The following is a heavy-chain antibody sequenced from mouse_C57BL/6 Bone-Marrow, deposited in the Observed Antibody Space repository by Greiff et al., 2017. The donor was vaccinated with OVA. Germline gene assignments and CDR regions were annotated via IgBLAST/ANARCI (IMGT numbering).Heavy chain of an antibody. CDR1: GFNIKDDY. V-gene: IGHV14-4*01. CDR2: IDPENGDT. Sequence: EVKLVESGAELVRPGASVKLSCTASGFNIKDDYMHWVKQRPEQGLEWIGWIDPENGDTEYASKFQGKATITADTSSNTAYQQLSSLTSEDTAVYYYTSYGHLDYWGRGTTLTVSS. J-gene: IGHJ2*01. D-gene: IGHD1-1*02. CDR3: TSYGHLDY.